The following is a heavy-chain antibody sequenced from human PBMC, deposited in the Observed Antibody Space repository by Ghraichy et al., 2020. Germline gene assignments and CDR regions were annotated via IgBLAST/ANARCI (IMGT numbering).Heavy chain of an antibody. CDR3: AREGDYAFKD. D-gene: IGHD4-17*01. J-gene: IGHJ4*02. V-gene: IGHV6-1*01. Sequence: SCAISGDNLSSNTAAWNWIRQSPSRGLEWLGRTYYRSKWYNDYEVSVKSRITINPDTSKNQFSLQVNSVTPEDTAVYYCAREGDYAFKDWGQGTLVTVSS. CDR2: TYYRSKWYN. CDR1: GDNLSSNTAA.